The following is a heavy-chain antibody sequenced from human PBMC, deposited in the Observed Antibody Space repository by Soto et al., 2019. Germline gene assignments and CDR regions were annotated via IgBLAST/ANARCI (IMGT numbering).Heavy chain of an antibody. CDR3: AKHWDNCTNGVCYYYYYMDV. J-gene: IGHJ6*03. D-gene: IGHD2-8*01. Sequence: GGSLRLSCAASGFTFSSYAMSWVRQAPGKGLEWVSAISGSGGSTYYADSVKGRFTISRDNSKNTLYLQMNSLRAEDTAVYYCAKHWDNCTNGVCYYYYYMDVWGKGTTVTVSS. CDR2: ISGSGGST. CDR1: GFTFSSYA. V-gene: IGHV3-23*01.